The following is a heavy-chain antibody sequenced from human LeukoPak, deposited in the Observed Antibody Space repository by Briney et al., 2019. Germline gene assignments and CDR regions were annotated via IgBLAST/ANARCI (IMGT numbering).Heavy chain of an antibody. J-gene: IGHJ4*02. CDR2: INHSGST. CDR3: ARGRQQLANYFDY. Sequence: SETLSLTCAVYGGSFSGYYWSWIRQPPGKGLEWIGEINHSGSTNYNPSLKSRGTISVDTSKNQFSLKLSSVTAADTAVYYCARGRQQLANYFDYWGQGTLVTVSS. V-gene: IGHV4-34*01. D-gene: IGHD6-6*01. CDR1: GGSFSGYY.